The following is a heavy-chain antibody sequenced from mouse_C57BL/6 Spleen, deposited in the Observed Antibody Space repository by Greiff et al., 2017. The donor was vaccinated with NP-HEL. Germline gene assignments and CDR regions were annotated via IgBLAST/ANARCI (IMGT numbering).Heavy chain of an antibody. D-gene: IGHD2-4*01. V-gene: IGHV1-72*01. J-gene: IGHJ1*03. CDR3: ARPYYDYGDWYFDV. Sequence: QVQLQQPGAELVKPGASVKLSCKASGYTFTSYWMHWVKQRPGRGLEWIGRIDPNSGGTKYNEKFKSKATLTVDKPSSTAYMQLSSLTSEDSAVYYCARPYYDYGDWYFDVWGTGTTVTVSS. CDR2: IDPNSGGT. CDR1: GYTFTSYW.